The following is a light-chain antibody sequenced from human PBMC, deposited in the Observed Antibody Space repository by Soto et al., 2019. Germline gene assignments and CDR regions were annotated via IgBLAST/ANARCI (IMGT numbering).Light chain of an antibody. CDR3: QHYNSYSEA. Sequence: IHMTQSPSTLSVSVGDMVTITFRASQTISIWFAWYQQKPGKAPKLLIYKASTLKSGVPSRFSGSGSGTEFTLTISSLQPDDFATYYCQHYNSYSEAFGQGTKVDIK. V-gene: IGKV1-5*03. J-gene: IGKJ1*01. CDR2: KAS. CDR1: QTISIW.